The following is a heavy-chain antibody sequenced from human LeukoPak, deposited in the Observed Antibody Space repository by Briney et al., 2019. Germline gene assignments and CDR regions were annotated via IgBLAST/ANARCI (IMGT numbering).Heavy chain of an antibody. CDR1: GFTVSSNY. Sequence: PGGSLRLSCAASGFTVSSNYMSWVRQAPGKGLEWVSVIYSGGSTYYADSVKGRFTISRDNSKNTLYLQMNSLRAEDTAVYYCARDLRSVFGRYYYYYMDVWGKGTTVTVSS. D-gene: IGHD2-21*01. J-gene: IGHJ6*03. V-gene: IGHV3-53*01. CDR2: IYSGGST. CDR3: ARDLRSVFGRYYYYYMDV.